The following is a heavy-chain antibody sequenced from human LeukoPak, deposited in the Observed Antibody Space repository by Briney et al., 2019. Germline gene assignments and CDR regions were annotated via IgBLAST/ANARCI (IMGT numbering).Heavy chain of an antibody. CDR3: ARARNLEQWLVRTSHSATYDY. CDR2: VSSSGSTI. Sequence: GGSLRLSCAASGFTFSSYEMNWVRQAPGKGLERVSYVSSSGSTIYYADSVKGRFTISRDNAKNSLYLQMNSLRAEDTAVYYCARARNLEQWLVRTSHSATYDYWGQGTLVTVSS. V-gene: IGHV3-48*03. D-gene: IGHD6-19*01. CDR1: GFTFSSYE. J-gene: IGHJ4*02.